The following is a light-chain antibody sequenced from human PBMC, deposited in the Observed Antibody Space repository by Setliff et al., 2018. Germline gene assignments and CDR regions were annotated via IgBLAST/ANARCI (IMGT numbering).Light chain of an antibody. CDR2: NNI. V-gene: IGLV1-40*01. CDR3: QSYDSSLRYV. CDR1: RSNIGAGHD. J-gene: IGLJ1*01. Sequence: QSVLTQPPSVSGAPGQRVSISCSGGRSNIGAGHDVHWYYHLAGTAPKLLIHNNIVRSLGVSDRFSASKSGTSASLAISGLQADDEADYYCQSYDSSLRYVFGSGTKVTVL.